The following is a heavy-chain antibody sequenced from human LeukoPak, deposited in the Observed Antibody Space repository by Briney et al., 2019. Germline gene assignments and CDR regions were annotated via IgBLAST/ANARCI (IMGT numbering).Heavy chain of an antibody. D-gene: IGHD6-19*01. Sequence: SETLSLTCTASSGSITGYYWSWIRQPPGKGLEWIAYVYATGTTNYNPSLKTRATISIDTSKNQLSLTLTSLTATDTAVYYCARVGSGGAWFDFWGQGALVSISS. CDR3: ARVGSGGAWFDF. CDR2: VYATGTT. V-gene: IGHV4-59*01. CDR1: SGSITGYY. J-gene: IGHJ4*02.